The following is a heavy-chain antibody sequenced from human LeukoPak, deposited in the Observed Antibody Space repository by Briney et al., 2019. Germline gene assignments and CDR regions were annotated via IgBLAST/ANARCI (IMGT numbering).Heavy chain of an antibody. CDR1: GFTVSSNY. V-gene: IGHV3-53*01. Sequence: GGSLRLSCAASGFTVSSNYMSWVRQAPGKGMEWVSVIYSGGSTYYADSVKGRFTISRDNSKNTLYLEMNSLRAEDTAIYYCAREGPRGNSQFDYWGQGTLVTVSS. CDR3: AREGPRGNSQFDY. CDR2: IYSGGST. J-gene: IGHJ4*02. D-gene: IGHD2/OR15-2a*01.